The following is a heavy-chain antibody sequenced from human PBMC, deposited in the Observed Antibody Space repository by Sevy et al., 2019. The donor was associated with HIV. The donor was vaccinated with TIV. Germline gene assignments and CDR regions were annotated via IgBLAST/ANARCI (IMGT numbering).Heavy chain of an antibody. D-gene: IGHD3-10*01. CDR3: AGDLGGFLFDY. CDR1: GFTFSSYW. Sequence: GGSLRLSCAASGFTFSSYWMSWVRQAPGKGLEWVANIKQDGSEKYYVDSVKGRFTISRDNAKNSLYLQMNSLRAEDTAVYYCAGDLGGFLFDYWGQGTLVTVSS. CDR2: IKQDGSEK. V-gene: IGHV3-7*03. J-gene: IGHJ4*02.